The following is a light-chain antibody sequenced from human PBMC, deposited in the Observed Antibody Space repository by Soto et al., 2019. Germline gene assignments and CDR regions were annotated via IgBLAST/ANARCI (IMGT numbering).Light chain of an antibody. CDR2: GAS. CDR1: QSVSSN. V-gene: IGKV3-15*01. J-gene: IGKJ2*01. CDR3: QHYINWPPST. Sequence: EIVITESPSTLSVSPGARATLSCRASQSVSSNLAWYQQKPGQAPRLLIYGASTRATGIPARFSGSGSGTEFTLTITSLQSADFALYYCQHYINWPPSTFGQGTKVDIK.